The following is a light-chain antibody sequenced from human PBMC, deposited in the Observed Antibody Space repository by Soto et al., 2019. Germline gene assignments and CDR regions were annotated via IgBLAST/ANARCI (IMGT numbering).Light chain of an antibody. Sequence: DIVLTQSPDSLAVSLGERATINCKSSQSVLYSSNNKNYLAWYQQKPGQPPKLLIYWASTRESGVPDRFSGSGSRTDFTLTISSLQAEDVAVYYCQQYYSTPKTFDQGTKVEIK. CDR2: WAS. J-gene: IGKJ1*01. CDR3: QQYYSTPKT. CDR1: QSVLYSSNNKNY. V-gene: IGKV4-1*01.